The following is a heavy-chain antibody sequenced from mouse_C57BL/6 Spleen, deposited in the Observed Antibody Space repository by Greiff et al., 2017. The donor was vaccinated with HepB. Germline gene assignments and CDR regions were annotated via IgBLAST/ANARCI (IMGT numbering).Heavy chain of an antibody. CDR1: GYTFTSYW. J-gene: IGHJ2*01. CDR2: IDPSDSET. V-gene: IGHV1-52*01. CDR3: ARGGIYYYDSSYLDIDY. D-gene: IGHD1-1*01. Sequence: QVQLQQSGAELVRPGSSVKLSCKASGYTFTSYWMHWVKQRPRQGLEWIGNIDPSDSETHYNQKFKDKATLTVDKSSSTAYMQLSSLKSEDSAVFYCARGGIYYYDSSYLDIDYWGQGTTLTVSS.